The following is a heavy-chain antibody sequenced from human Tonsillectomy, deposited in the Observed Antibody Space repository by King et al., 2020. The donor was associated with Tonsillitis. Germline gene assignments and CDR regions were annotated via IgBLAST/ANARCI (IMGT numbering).Heavy chain of an antibody. CDR3: ARSYGSSVLGFDY. CDR2: IYPGDSDT. CDR1: GYSFTSFW. V-gene: IGHV5-51*01. Sequence: QLVQSGAEVKKPGESLKISCEASGYSFTSFWIAWVRQMPGKGLEWMGVIYPGDSDTTYSPSFQGQVTISVDRSITTAYLQWSGLKASDTAMYYCARSYGSSVLGFDYWGQGTLVTVSS. D-gene: IGHD6-6*01. J-gene: IGHJ4*02.